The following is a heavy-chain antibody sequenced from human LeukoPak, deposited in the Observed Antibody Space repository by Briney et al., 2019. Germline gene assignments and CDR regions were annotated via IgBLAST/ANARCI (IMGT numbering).Heavy chain of an antibody. CDR2: ISSSSSTI. CDR3: AKDREKSIAAAPVGGDY. D-gene: IGHD6-13*01. J-gene: IGHJ4*02. V-gene: IGHV3-48*04. CDR1: GFTFISYS. Sequence: GGSLRLSCAASGFTFISYSMSWVRQAPGKGLEWVSYISSSSSTIYYADSVKGRFTISRDNAKNSLFLQMTSLRAEDTAVYYCAKDREKSIAAAPVGGDYWGQGTLVTVSS.